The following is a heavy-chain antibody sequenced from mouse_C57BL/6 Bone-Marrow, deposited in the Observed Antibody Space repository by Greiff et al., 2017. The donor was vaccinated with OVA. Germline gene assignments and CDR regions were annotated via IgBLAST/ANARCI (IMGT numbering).Heavy chain of an antibody. J-gene: IGHJ2*01. D-gene: IGHD1-1*01. Sequence: EVQLMESGGGLVKPGGSLKLSCAASGFTFSDYGMHWVRQAPEKGLEWVAYISSGSSTIYYADTVKGRFTISRDNAKNTLFLQMTSLRSEDTAMYYCAREDYGSSPYYFDYWGQGTTLTVSS. CDR3: AREDYGSSPYYFDY. CDR1: GFTFSDYG. V-gene: IGHV5-17*01. CDR2: ISSGSSTI.